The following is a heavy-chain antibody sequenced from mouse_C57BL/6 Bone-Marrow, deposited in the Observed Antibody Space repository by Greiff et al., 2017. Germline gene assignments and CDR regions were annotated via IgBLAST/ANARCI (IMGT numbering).Heavy chain of an antibody. J-gene: IGHJ3*01. CDR3: ARSIGNWDGFAY. CDR2: IYPGGGYT. V-gene: IGHV1-63*01. Sequence: QVQLQQSGAGLVRPGTSLKMSCKASGYTFTNYWIGWAKQRPGHGLEWIGDIYPGGGYTNYNEKFKGKATLTADKCSSSAYMQFSSLTSEDSAIYYCARSIGNWDGFAYWGQGTLVTVSA. CDR1: GYTFTNYW. D-gene: IGHD4-1*01.